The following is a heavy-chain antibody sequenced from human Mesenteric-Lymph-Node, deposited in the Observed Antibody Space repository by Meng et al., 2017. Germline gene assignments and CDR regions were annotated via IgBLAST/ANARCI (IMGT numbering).Heavy chain of an antibody. V-gene: IGHV3-30*04. D-gene: IGHD6-13*01. CDR3: ARDRGGSSWYYFDY. Sequence: GGSLRLSCAASGFTFSSYAMPWVRQAPGKGLEWVAVISYDGSNKYYADSVEGRFTIPRDNSKHTLYLQMNSLRAEETAGYYCARDRGGSSWYYFDYWGQGTLVTVSS. CDR2: ISYDGSNK. J-gene: IGHJ4*02. CDR1: GFTFSSYA.